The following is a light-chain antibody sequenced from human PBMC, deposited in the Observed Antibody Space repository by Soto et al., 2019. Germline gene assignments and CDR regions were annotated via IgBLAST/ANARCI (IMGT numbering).Light chain of an antibody. J-gene: IGKJ5*01. CDR2: GTS. CDR3: QQRSNWAIT. Sequence: EIVLTQSPGILSLSPGDGATLSCRASQSVSSNYLAWYQQNPGQAPRLLIYGTSTRASGIPDRFSGSGSGPDFTLTISSLDPEAFPVYYCQQRSNWAITFGQATRLEIK. CDR1: QSVSSNY. V-gene: IGKV3D-20*02.